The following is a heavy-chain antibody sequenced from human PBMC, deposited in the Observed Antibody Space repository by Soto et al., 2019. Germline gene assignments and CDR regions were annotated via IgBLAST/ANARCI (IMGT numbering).Heavy chain of an antibody. CDR1: GDSISSGSYY. CDR3: ARLHSACGSDCYYDY. Sequence: SETLSLTCTVSGDSISSGSYYWSWIRQHPGKGLEWIGYIYYTGITYYNPSLKSRITISVDTSKNKFSLKLSYVTAADTAVYYCARLHSACGSDCYYDYWGQGTLVTVSS. CDR2: IYYTGIT. D-gene: IGHD2-21*02. V-gene: IGHV4-31*03. J-gene: IGHJ4*02.